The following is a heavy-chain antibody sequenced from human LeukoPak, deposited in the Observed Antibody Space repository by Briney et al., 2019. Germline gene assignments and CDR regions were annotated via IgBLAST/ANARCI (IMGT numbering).Heavy chain of an antibody. D-gene: IGHD2-15*01. Sequence: PSETLSLTCVVYGGSFSGYYWSWIRQPPGKGLEWIGEINHSGSTNYNPSLKSRVTISVDTSKNQFSLKLSSVTAADTAVYYCAGHRDKDIVVVVAAENDYWGQGTLVTVSS. CDR3: AGHRDKDIVVVVAAENDY. V-gene: IGHV4-34*01. CDR1: GGSFSGYY. CDR2: INHSGST. J-gene: IGHJ4*02.